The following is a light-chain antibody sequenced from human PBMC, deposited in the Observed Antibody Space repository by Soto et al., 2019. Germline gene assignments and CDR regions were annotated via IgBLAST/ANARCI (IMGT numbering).Light chain of an antibody. Sequence: DIQMTQSPSSLSASVGDRVTVTCRASERINNYLNWYQQKPERAPKLLIYSASSLESGVPSRFSGSGSGTEFTLTISSLQPDDFATYYCQQYNSYSTFGQGTKVDIK. CDR3: QQYNSYST. J-gene: IGKJ1*01. CDR2: SAS. V-gene: IGKV1-5*01. CDR1: ERINNY.